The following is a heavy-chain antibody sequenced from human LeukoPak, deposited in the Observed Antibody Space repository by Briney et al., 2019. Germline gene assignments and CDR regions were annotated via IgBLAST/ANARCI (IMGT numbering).Heavy chain of an antibody. CDR3: VKDMAGNYDY. CDR1: GFTFSSYW. D-gene: IGHD4-11*01. CDR2: INSDGSST. J-gene: IGHJ4*02. Sequence: GGSLRLSCAASGFTFSSYWMHWVRQGPGKGLVWVSRINSDGSSTSYADSVKGRFTISRDNAENTLYLQMNSLRAEDTAIYYCVKDMAGNYDYWGQGTLVTVSS. V-gene: IGHV3-74*01.